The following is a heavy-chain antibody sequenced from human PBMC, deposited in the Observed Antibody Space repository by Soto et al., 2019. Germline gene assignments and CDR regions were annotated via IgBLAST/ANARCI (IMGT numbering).Heavy chain of an antibody. CDR1: GFTFSSYG. J-gene: IGHJ5*02. CDR2: ISYDGSNK. CDR3: AKDHIAVAGTPGFDP. V-gene: IGHV3-30*18. D-gene: IGHD6-19*01. Sequence: QVQLVESGGGVVQPGRSLRLSCAASGFTFSSYGMHWVRQAPGKGLEWVAVISYDGSNKYYADSVKGRFTISRDNSKNTLYLQMNSLRAEDTAVYYCAKDHIAVAGTPGFDPWGQGTLVTVSS.